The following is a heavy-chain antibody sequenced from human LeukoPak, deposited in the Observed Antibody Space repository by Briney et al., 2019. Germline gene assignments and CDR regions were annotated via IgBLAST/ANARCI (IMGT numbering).Heavy chain of an antibody. CDR1: GFTFSDYY. Sequence: GGSLRLSCAASGFTFSDYYKSWIRQAPGKGLEWVSYISSSGSTIYYADSVKGRFTISRDNAKNSLYLQMNSLRAEDTAVSYCAIGYSSGWYDLDYWGQGTLVTVSS. D-gene: IGHD6-19*01. J-gene: IGHJ4*02. CDR2: ISSSGSTI. CDR3: AIGYSSGWYDLDY. V-gene: IGHV3-11*01.